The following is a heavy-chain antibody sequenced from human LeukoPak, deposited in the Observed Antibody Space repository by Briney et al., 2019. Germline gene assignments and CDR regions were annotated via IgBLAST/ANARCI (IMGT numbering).Heavy chain of an antibody. V-gene: IGHV1-18*01. J-gene: IGHJ4*02. D-gene: IGHD3-16*02. CDR1: GYTFTSYG. Sequence: ASVNVSCKSSGYTFTSYGISWVRQAPGQGLEWMGWISAYNGNTNYAQKLQGRVTMTTDTSTSTAYMELRSLRSDDTAVYYCARDSHRTTSYYDYVWGSYRYLFDYWGQGTLVTVSS. CDR3: ARDSHRTTSYYDYVWGSYRYLFDY. CDR2: ISAYNGNT.